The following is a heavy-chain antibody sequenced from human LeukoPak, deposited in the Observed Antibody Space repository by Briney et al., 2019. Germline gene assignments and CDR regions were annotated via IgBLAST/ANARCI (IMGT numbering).Heavy chain of an antibody. D-gene: IGHD5-12*01. CDR2: ISYDGSNK. V-gene: IGHV3-30*18. CDR3: AKARGYSGYDKGLTFSDY. CDR1: GFTFSSYG. Sequence: SGGSLRLSCAASGFTFSSYGMHWVRQAPGKGLEWVAVISYDGSNKYYADSVKGRFTISRDNSKNTLYLQMNSLRAEDTAVYYCAKARGYSGYDKGLTFSDYWGQGTLVTVSS. J-gene: IGHJ4*02.